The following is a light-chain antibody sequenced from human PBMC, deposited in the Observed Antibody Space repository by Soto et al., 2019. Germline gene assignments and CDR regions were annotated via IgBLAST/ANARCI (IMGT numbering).Light chain of an antibody. V-gene: IGLV1-40*01. CDR2: RNS. CDR3: QSYDSSLSSYV. CDR1: SSNIGAGYD. J-gene: IGLJ1*01. Sequence: QSVLTQPPSVSGAPGQRVTISCTGSSSNIGAGYDVHWYQHLPGTAPKLIIYRNSIRPSGVPNRFSGSKSGTSASLAITGLQAEDEADYYCQSYDSSLSSYVFGTGTKLTVL.